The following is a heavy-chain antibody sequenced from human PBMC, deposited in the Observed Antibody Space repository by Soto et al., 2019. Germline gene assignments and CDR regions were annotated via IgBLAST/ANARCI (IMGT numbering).Heavy chain of an antibody. J-gene: IGHJ4*02. CDR3: AKDNENYGSGSFSH. CDR1: GFTFGSYA. D-gene: IGHD3-10*01. CDR2: ISGTGDSS. Sequence: EGQLLESGGGLVQPGGSLRLSCAASGFTFGSYAMSWVRQAPGKGLEWVSLISGTGDSSEYANSVKGRCTISRDYSKTTVSLQMNSLRAEDTAVYFWAKDNENYGSGSFSHWGQGTLVTVSS. V-gene: IGHV3-23*01.